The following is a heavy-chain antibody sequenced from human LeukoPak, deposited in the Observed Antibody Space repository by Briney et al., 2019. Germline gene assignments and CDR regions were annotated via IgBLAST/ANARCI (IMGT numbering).Heavy chain of an antibody. CDR1: GFTFSSYA. CDR3: AARGSVYDYY. J-gene: IGHJ4*02. D-gene: IGHD5/OR15-5a*01. CDR2: ITGSGGGT. V-gene: IGHV3-23*01. Sequence: TGGSLRLSCAASGFTFSSYAMSWVRQAPEKGLDWVSAITGSGGGTSYADSVKGRFTISRDNSKNTLYLQMNSLRAEDTAVYYCAARGSVYDYYWGQGTLVTVSS.